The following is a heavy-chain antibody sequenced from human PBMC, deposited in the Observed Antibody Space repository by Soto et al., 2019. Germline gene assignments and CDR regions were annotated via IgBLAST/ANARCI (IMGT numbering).Heavy chain of an antibody. J-gene: IGHJ3*02. CDR3: TRDQSGTPDN. CDR1: GDSISNYY. D-gene: IGHD1-26*01. Sequence: SETLSLTCNVSGDSISNYYWTWIRQSAGKGLEWIGRMSATGGAAYNPSLKSRMTLSRDTSKNELSLRLKFVTAADTAVYCCTRDQSGTPDNWGQGTMVTVSS. V-gene: IGHV4-4*07. CDR2: MSATGGA.